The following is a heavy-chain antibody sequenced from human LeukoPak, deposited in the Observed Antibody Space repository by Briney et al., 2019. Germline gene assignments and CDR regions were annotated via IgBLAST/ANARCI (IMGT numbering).Heavy chain of an antibody. D-gene: IGHD3-22*01. CDR2: INPNSGGT. CDR1: GYTFTGYY. CDR3: ARWASYDSSGYYHDY. J-gene: IGHJ4*02. Sequence: ASVKVSCKASGYTFTGYYMHWVRQAPGQGLEWMGWINPNSGGTNYAQKFQGRVTMTRDTSISTAYMELSRLRSDDTAVYYCARWASYDSSGYYHDYWGQGNLVTVSS. V-gene: IGHV1-2*02.